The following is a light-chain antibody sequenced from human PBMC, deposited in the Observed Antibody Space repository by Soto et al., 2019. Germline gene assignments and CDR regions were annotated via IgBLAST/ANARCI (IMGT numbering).Light chain of an antibody. CDR3: CSYAGIYTLL. V-gene: IGLV2-11*01. J-gene: IGLJ2*01. CDR2: DVS. Sequence: QSVLTQPRSVSGSPGQSVTISCTGTSSDVGGYNYVSWYQQHPGKAPKLIIYDVSKRPSGVPDRFSGSKSGNTASLTISGLQAEDEADYYCCSYAGIYTLLFGGGTKVTVL. CDR1: SSDVGGYNY.